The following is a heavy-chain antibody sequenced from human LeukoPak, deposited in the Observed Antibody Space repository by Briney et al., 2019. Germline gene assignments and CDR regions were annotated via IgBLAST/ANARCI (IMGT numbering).Heavy chain of an antibody. CDR1: GGTFSSYA. D-gene: IGHD3-10*01. CDR2: IIPIFGTA. Sequence: ASVKVSCKASGGTFSSYAISWVRQAPGQGLEWMGGIIPIFGTANYAQKFQGRVTITADESTSTAYMELSSLRPEDTAVYYCAQGSGRTDVYGMDVWGQGTTVTVSS. CDR3: AQGSGRTDVYGMDV. V-gene: IGHV1-69*13. J-gene: IGHJ6*02.